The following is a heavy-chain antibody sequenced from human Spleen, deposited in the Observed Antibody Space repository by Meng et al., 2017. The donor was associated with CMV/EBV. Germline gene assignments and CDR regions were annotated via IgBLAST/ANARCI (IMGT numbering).Heavy chain of an antibody. Sequence: SETLSLTCTVSGGSISSGSYYWAWMCQPPGKGLEWIASIFYSGITYYNPSLKSRVTISVDTSKNQFSLRLSSVTAADTAVYYCARITVSGGGVDMWGQGTLVTVSS. CDR3: ARITVSGGGVDM. V-gene: IGHV4-39*07. D-gene: IGHD3-10*02. CDR1: GGSISSGSYY. CDR2: IFYSGIT. J-gene: IGHJ1*01.